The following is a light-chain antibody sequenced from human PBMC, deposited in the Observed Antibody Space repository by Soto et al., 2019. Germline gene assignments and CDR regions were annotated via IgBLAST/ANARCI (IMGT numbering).Light chain of an antibody. J-gene: IGKJ1*01. V-gene: IGKV3-15*01. Sequence: EIVMTQSPATLSVSPGERATLSCRASQSVSSNLAWYQQKPGQAPRLLIYGASTRATGIPARFSGSGSGTEFTLTISSLQSEDFAVYFCQHYGDSPWTFGQGTKVDIK. CDR3: QHYGDSPWT. CDR1: QSVSSN. CDR2: GAS.